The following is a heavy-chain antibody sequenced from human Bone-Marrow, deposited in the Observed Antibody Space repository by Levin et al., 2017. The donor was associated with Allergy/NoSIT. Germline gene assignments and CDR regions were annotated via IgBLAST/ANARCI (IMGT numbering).Heavy chain of an antibody. D-gene: IGHD5-12*01. Sequence: GSLRLSCTVAGDSITSSGYFWGWLRQSPGKGMEWIGSISDSGSTYYNPPLKSRLTFSVDKSSNHFSVKLSSLTAADTAVYFCARHRGVGGYSGFGWFDPWGQGTLVIVSS. V-gene: IGHV4-39*02. CDR1: GDSITSSGYF. CDR2: ISDSGST. CDR3: ARHRGVGGYSGFGWFDP. J-gene: IGHJ5*02.